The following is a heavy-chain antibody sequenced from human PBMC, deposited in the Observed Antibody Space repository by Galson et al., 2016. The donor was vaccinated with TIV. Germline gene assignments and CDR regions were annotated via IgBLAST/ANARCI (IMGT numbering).Heavy chain of an antibody. CDR1: GDTFNYY. J-gene: IGHJ4*02. D-gene: IGHD3-16*01. Sequence: SVKVSCKASGDTFNYYFHWVRQAPGRGLEWMGIISPVGDYTNYALRFQGRVTMTRDTSISTAYMELRRLISDDTAVYYCAKDVVYVGYTYGWGYFDYWGQGIQVTVSS. CDR3: AKDVVYVGYTYGWGYFDY. CDR2: ISPVGDYT. V-gene: IGHV1-46*02.